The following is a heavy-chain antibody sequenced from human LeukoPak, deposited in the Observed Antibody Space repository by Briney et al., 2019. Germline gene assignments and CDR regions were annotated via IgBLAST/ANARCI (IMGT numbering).Heavy chain of an antibody. D-gene: IGHD2-21*01. CDR3: AKAPVTACRGAYCYPFDY. V-gene: IGHV3-23*01. J-gene: IGHJ4*02. Sequence: QAGGSLRLSSAASGFTLSSYAMSWVRQAPGKGLEWVSAISDSGNTYHADSVKGRFTISRDSSKNTLFLQMNRLRPEDAAVYYCAKAPVTACRGAYCYPFDYWGQGTLVTVSS. CDR1: GFTLSSYA. CDR2: ISDSGNT.